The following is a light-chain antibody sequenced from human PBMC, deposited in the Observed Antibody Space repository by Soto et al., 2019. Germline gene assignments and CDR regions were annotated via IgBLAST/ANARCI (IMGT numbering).Light chain of an antibody. V-gene: IGLV2-23*01. Sequence: QSVLTQPASVSGSPGQSITISCTGTSSDVGSYNLVSWYQQHPGKAPKLMIYEGNKRPSGVSNRFSGSKSGNTASLTISGLQAGDEADYYCCSYASRDTYVFGTGTKVTVL. CDR2: EGN. J-gene: IGLJ1*01. CDR1: SSDVGSYNL. CDR3: CSYASRDTYV.